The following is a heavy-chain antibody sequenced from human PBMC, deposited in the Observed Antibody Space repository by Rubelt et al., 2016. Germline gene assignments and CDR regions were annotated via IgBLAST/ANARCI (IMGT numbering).Heavy chain of an antibody. V-gene: IGHV4-34*01. Sequence: QVQLQQWGAGLLKPSETLSLTCAVYGGSFSGYYWSWIRQPPGKGLEWIGEINHSGSTNYNPSRKSQVTISVDTAKNQFSLKLSSVTAADTAVYYCARGRMGFHYYYYGMDVWGQGTTVTVSS. J-gene: IGHJ6*02. D-gene: IGHD1-26*01. CDR2: INHSGST. CDR1: GGSFSGYY. CDR3: ARGRMGFHYYYYGMDV.